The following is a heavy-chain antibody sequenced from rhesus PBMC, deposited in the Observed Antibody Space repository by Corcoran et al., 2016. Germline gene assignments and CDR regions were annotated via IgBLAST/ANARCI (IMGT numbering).Heavy chain of an antibody. J-gene: IGHJ4*01. Sequence: EVQLVETGGGLVQPGGSLKLSCAASGFTFSSYDMTWVRQAPGKGLEWVSAINSYAGNTYYADSVKCRFTISRDNSKNTLSLQMNSLRTEDTAVYYCAILGIAAAGDFDYWGQGVLVTVSS. CDR1: GFTFSSYD. CDR2: INSYAGNT. CDR3: AILGIAAAGDFDY. V-gene: IGHV3S5*01. D-gene: IGHD6-25*01.